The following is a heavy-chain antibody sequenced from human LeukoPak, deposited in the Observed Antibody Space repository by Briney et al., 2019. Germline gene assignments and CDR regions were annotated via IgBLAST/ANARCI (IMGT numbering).Heavy chain of an antibody. CDR1: GYSFSTYH. J-gene: IGHJ4*02. D-gene: IGHD2/OR15-2a*01. CDR3: ARELHATFFFDY. Sequence: ASVKVSCKASGYSFSTYHMHWVRQAPGQGLEYMGIINTRDDITHFSQKFKGRVTLTRDMSTSMVYMEMSGLRSEDTAVYFCARELHATFFFDYWGQGTLVTVSS. V-gene: IGHV1-46*01. CDR2: INTRDDIT.